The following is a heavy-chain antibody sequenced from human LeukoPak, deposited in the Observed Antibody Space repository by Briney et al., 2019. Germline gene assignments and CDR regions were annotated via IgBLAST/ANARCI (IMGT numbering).Heavy chain of an antibody. Sequence: SETLSLTCSFSIVSIKHYYWNWIRQSPGKGLQWIGYIYYTGSTDYNFSLKSRVTISLDTSENQFSLRLNSVTAADSAVYFCASSRGPSSSWSFDSWGQGILVTVTS. CDR1: IVSIKHYY. CDR2: IYYTGST. D-gene: IGHD6-13*01. CDR3: ASSRGPSSSWSFDS. V-gene: IGHV4-59*01. J-gene: IGHJ4*02.